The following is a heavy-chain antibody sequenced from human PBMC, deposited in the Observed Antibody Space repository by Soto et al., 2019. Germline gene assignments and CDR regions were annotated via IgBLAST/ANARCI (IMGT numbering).Heavy chain of an antibody. CDR1: GGSISSGAYY. Sequence: QVQLQESGPGLVKPSQTLSLTCTVSGGSISSGAYYWTWIRQHPGKGLEWIAYIYYNGRTSYNPSLKRRVAISIDTSKNQCSLKLSSVTAADTAVYYWARTPSDCLGGRCYLPDYWGQGTLVTASS. D-gene: IGHD2-15*01. V-gene: IGHV4-31*03. CDR2: IYYNGRT. CDR3: ARTPSDCLGGRCYLPDY. J-gene: IGHJ4*02.